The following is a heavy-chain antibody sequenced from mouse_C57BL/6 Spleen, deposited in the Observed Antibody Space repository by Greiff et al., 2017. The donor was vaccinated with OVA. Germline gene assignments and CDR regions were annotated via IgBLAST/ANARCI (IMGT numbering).Heavy chain of an antibody. CDR3: ARRNMGSYPYFDY. D-gene: IGHD1-1*02. V-gene: IGHV8-12*01. Sequence: QVTLKESGPGILQSSQTLSLTCSFSGFSLSTSGMGVSWIRQPSGKGLEWLAHIHWDDDKRYNPSMKRRLTISKDTSRNQVLLKITSVDTADTATYYCARRNMGSYPYFDYWGQGTTLTVSS. CDR1: GFSLSTSGMG. J-gene: IGHJ2*01. CDR2: IHWDDDK.